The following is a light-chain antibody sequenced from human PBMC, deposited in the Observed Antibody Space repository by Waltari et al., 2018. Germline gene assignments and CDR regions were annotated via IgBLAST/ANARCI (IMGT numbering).Light chain of an antibody. Sequence: EIVMTQSPATLSVSPGERATLSCKSSQSVLYSSNNKNYLAWYQQKPGQPPKLLIYWASTRESGVPDRFSGSGSGTDFTLTISSLQAEDVAVYYCQQYYNIPWTFGQGTKVEIK. CDR1: QSVLYSSNNKNY. J-gene: IGKJ1*01. V-gene: IGKV4-1*01. CDR3: QQYYNIPWT. CDR2: WAS.